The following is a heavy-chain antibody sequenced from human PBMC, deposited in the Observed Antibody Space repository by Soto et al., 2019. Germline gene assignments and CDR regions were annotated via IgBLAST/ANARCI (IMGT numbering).Heavy chain of an antibody. V-gene: IGHV3-30*18. CDR3: AKYGMLDYGDYDFDY. J-gene: IGHJ4*02. Sequence: QVQLVESGGGVVQPGRSLRLSCAASGFTFSSYGMHWVRQAPGKGLEWVAVISYDGSNKYYADSVKGRFTISRDNSKNTLYLQMNSLRAEDTAVYDCAKYGMLDYGDYDFDYWGQGTLVTVSS. CDR2: ISYDGSNK. D-gene: IGHD4-17*01. CDR1: GFTFSSYG.